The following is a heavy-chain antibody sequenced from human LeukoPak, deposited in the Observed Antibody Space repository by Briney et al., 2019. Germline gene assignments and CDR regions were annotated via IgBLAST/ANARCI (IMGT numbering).Heavy chain of an antibody. J-gene: IGHJ4*02. D-gene: IGHD6-13*01. Sequence: PSETLSLTCTVSGGSISSYYWSWIRQPPRKGLGWIGYIYYSGSTNYNLSLKSRVTISVDTSKNQFSLKLSSVTAADTAAYYCARRSSSFDYWGQGTLVTVSS. V-gene: IGHV4-59*01. CDR1: GGSISSYY. CDR3: ARRSSSFDY. CDR2: IYYSGST.